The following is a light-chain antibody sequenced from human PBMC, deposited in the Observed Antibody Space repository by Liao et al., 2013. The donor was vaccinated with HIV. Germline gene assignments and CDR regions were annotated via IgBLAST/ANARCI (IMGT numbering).Light chain of an antibody. Sequence: SYELTQPPSVSVSPGQTASITCSGDKLGNKYTCWYQQKPGQSPVLVIHQDTKRPSGIPERFSGSNSGNTATLTISGTQAMDEADYYCQAWDSIVYVFGGGTKLTVL. J-gene: IGLJ3*02. CDR2: QDT. V-gene: IGLV3-1*01. CDR3: QAWDSIVYV. CDR1: KLGNKY.